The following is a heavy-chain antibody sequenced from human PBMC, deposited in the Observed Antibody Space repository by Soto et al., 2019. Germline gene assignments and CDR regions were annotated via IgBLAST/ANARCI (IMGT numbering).Heavy chain of an antibody. J-gene: IGHJ6*02. Sequence: QVQLVQSGAEVKKPGASVKVSCKASGYTFNRSGISWVRQAPGQGLEWMGWISTYNGDTNYAQKFQGRVTMTTDTSTSTAYMELRSLRSDDTAVYYCAREGVAPYYYYGMDVWGQGTTVTVSS. D-gene: IGHD5-12*01. V-gene: IGHV1-18*01. CDR3: AREGVAPYYYYGMDV. CDR2: ISTYNGDT. CDR1: GYTFNRSG.